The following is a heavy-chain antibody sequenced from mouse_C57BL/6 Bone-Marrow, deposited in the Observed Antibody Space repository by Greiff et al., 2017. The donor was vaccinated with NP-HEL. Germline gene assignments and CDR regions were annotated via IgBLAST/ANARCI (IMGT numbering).Heavy chain of an antibody. V-gene: IGHV1-72*01. D-gene: IGHD1-1*01. Sequence: QVQLQPPGAELVTPVASVTLSCKASGYTFTSYWLHWVKQRPGRGLAWIGRIDPNSGGTKYNEKFKSKATLTVDKPSSTAYMQLSSLTSEDSAVYYCARVLLLRGYYAMDYWGQGTSVTVSS. J-gene: IGHJ4*01. CDR3: ARVLLLRGYYAMDY. CDR2: IDPNSGGT. CDR1: GYTFTSYW.